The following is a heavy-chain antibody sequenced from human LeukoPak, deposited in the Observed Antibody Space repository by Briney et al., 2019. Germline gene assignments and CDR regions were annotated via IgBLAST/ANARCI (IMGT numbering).Heavy chain of an antibody. CDR1: GFTFSSYG. CDR3: AKPNAPYCSSTSCYVFDY. J-gene: IGHJ4*02. CDR2: ISYDGSNK. D-gene: IGHD2-2*01. Sequence: GSLRLSCAASGFTFSSYGMHWVRQAPGKGLEWVAVISYDGSNKYYADSVKGRFTISRDNSKNTLYLQMNSLRAEDTAVYYCAKPNAPYCSSTSCYVFDYWGQGTLVTVSS. V-gene: IGHV3-30*18.